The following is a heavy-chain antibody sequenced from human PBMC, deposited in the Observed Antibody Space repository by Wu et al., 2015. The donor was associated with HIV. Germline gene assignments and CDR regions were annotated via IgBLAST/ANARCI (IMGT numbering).Heavy chain of an antibody. V-gene: IGHV1-69*05. CDR3: ARGLRDILTGYYSAFEY. CDR2: VIPVIGTP. Sequence: QVQLVQSGAEVKKPGSSVKVSGKTSGGGFNSYAISWVRQAPGQGLEWMGGVIPVIGTPNYAQKFQGRVTLTSDESTTTAYMEVNNLTSEDTAVYYCARGLRDILTGYYSAFEYWGQGSLVTVS. J-gene: IGHJ4*02. CDR1: GGGFNSYA. D-gene: IGHD3-9*01.